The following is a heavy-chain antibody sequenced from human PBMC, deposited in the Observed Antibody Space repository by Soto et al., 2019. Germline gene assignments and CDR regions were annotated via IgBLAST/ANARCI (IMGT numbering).Heavy chain of an antibody. V-gene: IGHV1-46*03. CDR2: INPSGGST. CDR3: AREGGWRVGSGYDYEYIDDY. D-gene: IGHD5-12*01. Sequence: ASVKVSCKASGYTFTSYYMHWVRQAPGQGLEWMGIINPSGGSTSYAQKFQGRVTMTRDTSTSTVYMELSSLRSEDTAVYYCAREGGWRVGSGYDYEYIDDYWGQGTLVTVSS. CDR1: GYTFTSYY. J-gene: IGHJ4*02.